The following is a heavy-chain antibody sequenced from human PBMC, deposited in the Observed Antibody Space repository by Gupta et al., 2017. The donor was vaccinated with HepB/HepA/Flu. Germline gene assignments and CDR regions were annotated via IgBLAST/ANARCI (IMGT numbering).Heavy chain of an antibody. CDR2: ISYDGSNK. V-gene: IGHV3-30*18. D-gene: IGHD3-22*01. Sequence: QVQLVESGGGVVQPGRSLRLSCAASGFTFSSYGMHWVRQAPGKGLEWVAVISYDGSNKYYADSVKGRFTISRDNSKNTLYLQMNSLRAEDTAVYYCAKDLPTHYYDSSGSFDYWGQGTLVTVSS. CDR3: AKDLPTHYYDSSGSFDY. CDR1: GFTFSSYG. J-gene: IGHJ4*02.